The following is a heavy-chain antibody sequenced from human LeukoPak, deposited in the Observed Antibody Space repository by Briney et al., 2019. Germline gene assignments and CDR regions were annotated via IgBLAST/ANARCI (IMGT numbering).Heavy chain of an antibody. V-gene: IGHV3-21*01. CDR1: GFTFSAYS. CDR2: ISSSTTYI. CDR3: ARDLGDYSNYVLGHFDY. D-gene: IGHD4-11*01. Sequence: GGSLRLSCAASGFTFSAYSMNWVRQAPGKGLECVSSISSSTTYIYYADSVKGRFTISRDNAKNSLYLQMNSLRAEDTAVYYCARDLGDYSNYVLGHFDYWGQGTLVTVSS. J-gene: IGHJ4*02.